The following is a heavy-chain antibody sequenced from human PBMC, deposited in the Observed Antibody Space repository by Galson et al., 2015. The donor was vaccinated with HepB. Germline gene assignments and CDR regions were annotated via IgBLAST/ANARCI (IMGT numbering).Heavy chain of an antibody. CDR1: GFTFSSYG. CDR3: AKDHIEGYSSSWYRYHHDYYYMDV. J-gene: IGHJ6*03. V-gene: IGHV3-30*18. D-gene: IGHD6-13*01. Sequence: SLRLSCAASGFTFSSYGMHWVRQAPGKGLEWVAVISYDGSNKYYADSVKGRFTISRDNSKNTLYLQMNSLRVEDTAVYYCAKDHIEGYSSSWYRYHHDYYYMDVWGKGTTVTVSS. CDR2: ISYDGSNK.